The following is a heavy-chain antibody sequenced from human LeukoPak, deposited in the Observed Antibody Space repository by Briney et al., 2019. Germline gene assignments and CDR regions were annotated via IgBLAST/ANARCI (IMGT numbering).Heavy chain of an antibody. V-gene: IGHV3-21*01. J-gene: IGHJ6*03. CDR1: GFTFSSYS. D-gene: IGHD6-19*01. CDR3: ARESEEQWPYRRYYYYYMDV. CDR2: ISSSSSYI. Sequence: PGGSLRLSCAASGFTFSSYSMNWVRQAPGKGLEWVSSISSSSSYIYYADSVKGRFTISRDNAKNSLYLQMNSLRAEDTAAYYCARESEEQWPYRRYYYYYMDVWGKGTTVTVSS.